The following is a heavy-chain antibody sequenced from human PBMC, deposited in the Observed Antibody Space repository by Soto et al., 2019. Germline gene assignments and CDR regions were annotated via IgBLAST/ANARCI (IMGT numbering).Heavy chain of an antibody. Sequence: EVQLLESGGGLVQPGGSLRLSCAVSGFTFITFPRSWSRQAPGKGLEWVSVISSSGGTTYYADSVKGRFTISRDNSKNTLYLQMNSLRAEDTAVYYCARDYSYACDYWGQGTLVTVSS. J-gene: IGHJ4*02. V-gene: IGHV3-23*01. D-gene: IGHD3-16*01. CDR1: GFTFITFP. CDR2: ISSSGGTT. CDR3: ARDYSYACDY.